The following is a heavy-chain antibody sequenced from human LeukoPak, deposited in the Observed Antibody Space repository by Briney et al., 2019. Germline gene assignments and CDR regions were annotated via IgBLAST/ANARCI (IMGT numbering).Heavy chain of an antibody. J-gene: IGHJ4*02. V-gene: IGHV3-33*01. CDR1: GFTFSSYG. D-gene: IGHD2/OR15-2a*01. Sequence: AGRSLRLSCAASGFTFSSYGMHWVRQAPGKGLEWVALIWYDGSNKYYADSVKGRLTISRDNSKNTLYLQMNSLRAEDTAVYYCAREGPRGNSQSDYWGQGTLVTVSS. CDR3: AREGPRGNSQSDY. CDR2: IWYDGSNK.